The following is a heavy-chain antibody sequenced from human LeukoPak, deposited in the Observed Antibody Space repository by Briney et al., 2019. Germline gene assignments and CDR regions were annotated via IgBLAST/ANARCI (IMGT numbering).Heavy chain of an antibody. Sequence: QASETLSLTCTVSGGSISSSSYYWGWIRQPPGKGLEWIGSIYHSGSTYYNPSLKSRVTISVDTSKNQFSLKLSSVTAADTAVYYCARDDWWFDPWGQGTLVTVSS. CDR2: IYHSGST. J-gene: IGHJ5*02. CDR3: ARDDWWFDP. V-gene: IGHV4-39*07. D-gene: IGHD3-9*01. CDR1: GGSISSSSYY.